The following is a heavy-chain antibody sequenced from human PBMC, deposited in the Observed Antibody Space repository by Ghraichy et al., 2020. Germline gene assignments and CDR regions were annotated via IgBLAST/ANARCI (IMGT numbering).Heavy chain of an antibody. CDR1: GFTFSSYG. D-gene: IGHD3-22*01. J-gene: IGHJ6*02. V-gene: IGHV3-33*01. Sequence: GGSLRLSCAASGFTFSSYGMHWVRQAPGKGLEWVAVIWYDGSNKYYADSVKGRFTISRDNSKNTLYLQMNSLRAEDTAVYYCARDFSVYDSSGYYSYYYYGMDVWGQGTTVTVSS. CDR2: IWYDGSNK. CDR3: ARDFSVYDSSGYYSYYYYGMDV.